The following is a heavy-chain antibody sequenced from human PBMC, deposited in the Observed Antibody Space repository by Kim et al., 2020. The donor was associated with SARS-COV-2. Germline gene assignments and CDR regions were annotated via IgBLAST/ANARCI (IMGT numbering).Heavy chain of an antibody. J-gene: IGHJ4*02. D-gene: IGHD6-13*01. CDR2: K. Sequence: KYYVDSVKGRVTISRENAKKSLYLQMNSLRAEDTAVYYCARLGSSSWNFDYWGQGTLVTVSS. CDR3: ARLGSSSWNFDY. V-gene: IGHV3-7*04.